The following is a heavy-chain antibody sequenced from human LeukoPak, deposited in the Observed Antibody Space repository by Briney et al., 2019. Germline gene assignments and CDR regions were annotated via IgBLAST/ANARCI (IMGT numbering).Heavy chain of an antibody. D-gene: IGHD6-13*01. CDR2: ISSNGISP. Sequence: GGSLRLSCAASGFTFSDFAMHWLRQAPGKGLEYVSTISSNGISPYYANSVKGRFTISRDNSKNTLYLQMGSLRSDDTAVYYCARDRWGSSWYDYWGQGTLVTVSS. CDR1: GFTFSDFA. CDR3: ARDRWGSSWYDY. V-gene: IGHV3-64*01. J-gene: IGHJ4*02.